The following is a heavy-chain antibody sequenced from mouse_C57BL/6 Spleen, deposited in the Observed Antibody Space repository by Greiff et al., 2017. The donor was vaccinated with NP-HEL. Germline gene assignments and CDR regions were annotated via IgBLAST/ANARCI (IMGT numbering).Heavy chain of an antibody. V-gene: IGHV5-4*01. D-gene: IGHD1-1*01. Sequence: EVQLVESGGGLVKPGGSLKLSCAASGFTFSSYAMSWVRQTPEKRLEWVATISDGGSYTYYPDNVKGRFTISRENSKNNLYLQMSHLMSEDAAVYYCGGEETVVDTGYFDDWGTGTTVTVSS. CDR1: GFTFSSYA. CDR3: GGEETVVDTGYFDD. CDR2: ISDGGSYT. J-gene: IGHJ1*03.